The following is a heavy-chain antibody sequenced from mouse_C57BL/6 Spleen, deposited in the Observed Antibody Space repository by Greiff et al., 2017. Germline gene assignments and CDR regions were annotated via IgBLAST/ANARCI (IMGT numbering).Heavy chain of an antibody. J-gene: IGHJ2*01. V-gene: IGHV5-9*01. Sequence: EVQVVESGGGLVKPGGSLKLSCAASGFTFSSYTMSWVRQTPEKRLEWVATISGGGGNTYYPDSVKGRFTISRDNAKNTLYLQMSSLRSEDTALYYCARQLIYDGYFYYFDYWGQGTTLTVSS. D-gene: IGHD2-3*01. CDR2: ISGGGGNT. CDR3: ARQLIYDGYFYYFDY. CDR1: GFTFSSYT.